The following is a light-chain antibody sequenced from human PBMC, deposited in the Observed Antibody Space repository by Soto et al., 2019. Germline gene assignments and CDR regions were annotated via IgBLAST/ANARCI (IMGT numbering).Light chain of an antibody. J-gene: IGLJ1*01. CDR1: SSDVGGYNY. Sequence: LTQPPSASGSPGQSVTISCTGTSSDVGGYNYVSWYQQYPGKVPKLMIYEVNKRPSGVPDRFSGSKSGNTASLTVSGLQAEDEADYYCTSYAGGNNVFGTGTKLTVL. CDR3: TSYAGGNNV. V-gene: IGLV2-8*01. CDR2: EVN.